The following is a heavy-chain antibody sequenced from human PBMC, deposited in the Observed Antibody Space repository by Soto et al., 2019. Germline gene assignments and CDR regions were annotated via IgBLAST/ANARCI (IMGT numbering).Heavy chain of an antibody. J-gene: IGHJ4*02. D-gene: IGHD3-22*01. CDR1: GGSISSGGYY. CDR3: ARVRRYDSTGYYFFPPDFKAGFDY. V-gene: IGHV4-31*03. Sequence: PSETLSLTCTVSGGSISSGGYYWSWIRQHPGRGLEWIGYIYSSASTHYNPSLKSRVTISVDTSKNQFSLKLSSVTAADTAVYYCARVRRYDSTGYYFFPPDFKAGFDYWGQGTLVTVSS. CDR2: IYSSAST.